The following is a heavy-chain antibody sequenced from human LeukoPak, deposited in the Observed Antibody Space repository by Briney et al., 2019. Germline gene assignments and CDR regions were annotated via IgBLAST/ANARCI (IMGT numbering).Heavy chain of an antibody. J-gene: IGHJ6*03. D-gene: IGHD1-26*01. Sequence: GASVKVSCKASGYTFTGYYMHWVRQAPGQGLEWMGWINPNSGGTNYAQKFQGRVTMTRDTSISTAYMELSRLRSDDTAVYYCARETGATTPYYYYYMDVWGKGTTVTVSS. CDR3: ARETGATTPYYYYYMDV. CDR1: GYTFTGYY. V-gene: IGHV1-2*02. CDR2: INPNSGGT.